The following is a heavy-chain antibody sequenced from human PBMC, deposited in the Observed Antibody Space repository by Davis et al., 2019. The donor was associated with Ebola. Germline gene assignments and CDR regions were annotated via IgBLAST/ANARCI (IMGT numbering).Heavy chain of an antibody. D-gene: IGHD3-10*01. Sequence: GESLKISCAASGFTFSDYYMSWIRQAPGKGLEWVSYISSSSSYTNYADSVKGRFTISRDNAKNSLYLQMNSLRAEDTAVYYCARDRGISAYFDYWGQGTLVTVSS. CDR1: GFTFSDYY. CDR2: ISSSSSYT. CDR3: ARDRGISAYFDY. V-gene: IGHV3-11*06. J-gene: IGHJ4*02.